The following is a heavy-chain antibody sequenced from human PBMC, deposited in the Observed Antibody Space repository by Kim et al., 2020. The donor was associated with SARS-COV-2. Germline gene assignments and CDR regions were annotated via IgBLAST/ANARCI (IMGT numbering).Heavy chain of an antibody. V-gene: IGHV1-3*01. D-gene: IGHD6-19*01. CDR3: ARGRPPTHDSSGWYRGPFDY. Sequence: ASVKVSCKASGYTFTSYAMHWVRQAPGQRLEWMGWINAGNGNTKYSQKFQGRVTITRDTSASTAYMELSSLRSEDTAVYYCARGRPPTHDSSGWYRGPFDYWGQGTLVTVSS. CDR1: GYTFTSYA. CDR2: INAGNGNT. J-gene: IGHJ4*02.